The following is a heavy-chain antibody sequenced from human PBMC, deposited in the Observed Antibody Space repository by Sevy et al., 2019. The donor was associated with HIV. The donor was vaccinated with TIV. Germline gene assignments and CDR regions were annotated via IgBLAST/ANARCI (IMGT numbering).Heavy chain of an antibody. J-gene: IGHJ6*02. CDR3: ARDKTILEGRYGMDV. V-gene: IGHV3-21*01. D-gene: IGHD3-3*01. CDR2: ISSGSGYI. CDR1: GFSFSDYN. Sequence: GGSLRLSCAASGFSFSDYNMNWVRQAPGKGLEWVSFISSGSGYIYYADSMKGRFTISRDNAKNSLYLQLNSLRAEDTDVYYCARDKTILEGRYGMDVWGQGTTVTVSS.